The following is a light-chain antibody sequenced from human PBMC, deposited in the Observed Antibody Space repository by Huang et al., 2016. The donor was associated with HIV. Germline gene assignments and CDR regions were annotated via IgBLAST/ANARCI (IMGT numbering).Light chain of an antibody. Sequence: EIVMTQSPATLSVSPGERATLSCRASQSVSSNLAWYQQKPGQAPRLLIYAASTRATGIPARFSGSGFGTEFTLTISSLQPDDFATYYCQQYNSYPWTFGQGTKVEIK. CDR3: QQYNSYPWT. J-gene: IGKJ1*01. V-gene: IGKV3-15*01. CDR2: AAS. CDR1: QSVSSN.